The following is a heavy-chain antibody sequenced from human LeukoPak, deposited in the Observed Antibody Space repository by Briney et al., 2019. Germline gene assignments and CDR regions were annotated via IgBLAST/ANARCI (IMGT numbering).Heavy chain of an antibody. CDR1: GITLSNYG. CDR2: ISGSGGGT. CDR3: AKRGAVIRVILVGFHKEAYYFDS. D-gene: IGHD3-22*01. Sequence: GGSLRLSCAVSGITLSNYGMSWVRQAPGKGLEWVAGISGSGGGTNYADAVKGRFTISRDNRKNTLHLQMNSLRAEDTAVYFCAKRGAVIRVILVGFHKEAYYFDSWGQGALVIVSS. J-gene: IGHJ4*02. V-gene: IGHV3-23*01.